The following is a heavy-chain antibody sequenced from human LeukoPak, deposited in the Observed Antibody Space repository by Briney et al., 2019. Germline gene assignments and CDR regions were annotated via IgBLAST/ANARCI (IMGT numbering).Heavy chain of an antibody. J-gene: IGHJ4*02. V-gene: IGHV4-61*02. D-gene: IGHD1-26*01. Sequence: PSETLSLTCTVSGGSISSSSYYWSWIRQPAGKGLEWIGRIYTSGSTNYNPSLKSRVTMSVDTSKNQFSLKLSSVTAADTAVYYCARTPVGASRYFDYWGQGTLVTVSS. CDR1: GGSISSSSYY. CDR3: ARTPVGASRYFDY. CDR2: IYTSGST.